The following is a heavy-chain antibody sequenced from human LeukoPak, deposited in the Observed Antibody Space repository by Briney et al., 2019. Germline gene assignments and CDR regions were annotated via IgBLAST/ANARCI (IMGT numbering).Heavy chain of an antibody. CDR3: ARFSVAGTPTYDY. J-gene: IGHJ4*02. CDR2: IYHSGST. Sequence: GSLRLSCAASGFTFSSYGMSWVRQPPGKGLEWIGEIYHSGSTNYDPSLKSRVTISVDKSKNQFSLKLSSVTAADTAVYYCARFSVAGTPTYDYWGQGTLVTVSS. D-gene: IGHD6-19*01. V-gene: IGHV4-4*02. CDR1: GFTFSSYGM.